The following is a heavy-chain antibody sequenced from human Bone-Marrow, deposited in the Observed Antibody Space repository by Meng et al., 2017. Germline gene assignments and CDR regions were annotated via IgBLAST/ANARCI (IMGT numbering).Heavy chain of an antibody. Sequence: GESLKISCAASGFTFSSYEMNWVRQAPGKGLEWVSYISSSGSTIYYADSVKGRFTISRDNAKNSLYLQMNRLRAEDTTVYYCARVSPSGYYYDSSGYFDYWGQGTLVTVSS. V-gene: IGHV3-48*03. D-gene: IGHD3-22*01. CDR1: GFTFSSYE. CDR2: ISSSGSTI. CDR3: ARVSPSGYYYDSSGYFDY. J-gene: IGHJ4*02.